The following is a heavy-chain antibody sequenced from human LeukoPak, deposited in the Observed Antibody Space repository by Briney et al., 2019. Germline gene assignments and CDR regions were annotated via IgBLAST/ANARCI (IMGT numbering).Heavy chain of an antibody. J-gene: IGHJ4*02. CDR2: ISIYNGNT. D-gene: IGHD3-22*01. CDR3: ARDWDYYDSSAQGY. V-gene: IGHV1-18*01. Sequence: ASVKVSCKASGYTFTNYGINWVRQAPGQGLEWMGWISIYNGNTNYAQKLQGRVTMTTDTTPSTAYMELRSLRSDDTAVYYCARDWDYYDSSAQGYWGQGTLVTVSS. CDR1: GYTFTNYG.